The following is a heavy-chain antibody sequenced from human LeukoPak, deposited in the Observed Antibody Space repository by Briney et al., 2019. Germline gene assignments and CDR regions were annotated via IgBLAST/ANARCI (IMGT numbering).Heavy chain of an antibody. CDR1: GGSISSYY. V-gene: IGHV4-59*01. CDR2: IYYSGST. Sequence: KPSQTLSLTCPVSGGSISSYYWSWIRQPPGKGLGWIGYIYYSGSTNYNTSLKSRVTISVDTSKNQFSLKLSSVTAAETAVHYGAREEYYGSGNWFDPWGQGTLVTVSP. D-gene: IGHD3-10*01. CDR3: AREEYYGSGNWFDP. J-gene: IGHJ5*02.